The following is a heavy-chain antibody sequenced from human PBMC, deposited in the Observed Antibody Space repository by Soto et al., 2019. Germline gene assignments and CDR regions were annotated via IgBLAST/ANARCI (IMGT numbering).Heavy chain of an antibody. V-gene: IGHV1-69*04. J-gene: IGHJ5*02. D-gene: IGHD3-22*01. CDR3: AREKGYYYDSSGYYPSTGRANWFDP. CDR2: IIPILGIA. Sequence: SVKVSCKASGGTFSSYTISWVRQAPGQGLEWMGRIIPILGIANYAQKFQGRVTITADKSTSTAYMELSSLRSEDTAVYYCAREKGYYYDSSGYYPSTGRANWFDPWGQGTLVTVSS. CDR1: GGTFSSYT.